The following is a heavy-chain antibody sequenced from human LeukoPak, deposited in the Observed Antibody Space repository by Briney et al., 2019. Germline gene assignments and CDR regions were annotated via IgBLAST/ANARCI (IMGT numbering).Heavy chain of an antibody. V-gene: IGHV3-49*04. CDR3: TRDQTPYY. J-gene: IGHJ4*02. CDR1: GFIFSDYA. Sequence: PGGSLRLSCAASGFIFSDYAMHWVRQSPGKGLEWVGFIRSKVYGGTPEYAASVKGRFTISRDDSKGIAYLQMNSLKTEDTAVYYCTRDQTPYYWGQGTLVTVSS. CDR2: IRSKVYGGTP.